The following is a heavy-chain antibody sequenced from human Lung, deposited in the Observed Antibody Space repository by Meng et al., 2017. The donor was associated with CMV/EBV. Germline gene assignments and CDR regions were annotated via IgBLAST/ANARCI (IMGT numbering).Heavy chain of an antibody. V-gene: IGHV3-21*01. D-gene: IGHD3-3*01. CDR3: AGFGVTITNGLDV. CDR1: GFTFSAFS. Sequence: ESXKISXTTSGFTFSAFSMNWVRQAPGKGLEWVSSISTTSTYIYYADSLKGRFTISRDNAKNSLYLHMNSLRVEDTAVYYCAGFGVTITNGLDVWGQGTTVXVSS. J-gene: IGHJ6*02. CDR2: ISTTSTYI.